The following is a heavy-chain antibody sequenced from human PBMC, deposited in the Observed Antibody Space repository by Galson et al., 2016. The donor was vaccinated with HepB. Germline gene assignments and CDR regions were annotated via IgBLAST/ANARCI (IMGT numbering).Heavy chain of an antibody. CDR1: GGSISSDDYY. V-gene: IGHV4-30-4*01. Sequence: TLSLTCTVSGGSISSDDYYWSWVRQPPGKGLEWIGYIYYSGGTYYNPSLKSRVTISVDTSKNQFSLKLSSVTAADTAVYYCARASGYDAAYYYGMDVWGQGTTVTVSS. D-gene: IGHD5-12*01. CDR2: IYYSGGT. CDR3: ARASGYDAAYYYGMDV. J-gene: IGHJ6*02.